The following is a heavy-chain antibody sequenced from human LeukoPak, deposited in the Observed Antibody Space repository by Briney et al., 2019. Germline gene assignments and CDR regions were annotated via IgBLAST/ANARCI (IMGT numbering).Heavy chain of an antibody. V-gene: IGHV3-15*01. Sequence: GGSLRLSCGGSGLSFKDSWMRWVRQVPGKGLEWLDRIKSKSAGGTIDYVAPVKDRVTISRDDSKNTGYLQMNSLKAKDTPVYYCTTDPRYWGQGTLVTVSS. CDR3: TTDPRY. CDR2: IKSKSAGGTI. CDR1: GLSFKDSW. J-gene: IGHJ4*02.